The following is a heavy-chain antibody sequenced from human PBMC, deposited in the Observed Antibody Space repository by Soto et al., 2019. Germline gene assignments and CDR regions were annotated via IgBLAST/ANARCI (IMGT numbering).Heavy chain of an antibody. CDR3: ARSINYYDYNMDV. CDR2: INLTDGNA. J-gene: IGHJ6*03. V-gene: IGHV1-46*03. D-gene: IGHD6-6*01. CDR1: GYSFTSYY. Sequence: GASVKVSCKASGYSFTSYYMYWVRQAPGQGPEWVGIINLTDGNANYAQKFQGRVTMTRDTSTSTLYMELNSLRSDDTAVYYCARSINYYDYNMDVWGKGTTVTVSS.